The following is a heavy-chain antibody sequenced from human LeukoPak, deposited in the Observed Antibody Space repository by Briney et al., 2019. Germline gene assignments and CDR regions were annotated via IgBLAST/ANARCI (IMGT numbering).Heavy chain of an antibody. J-gene: IGHJ4*02. V-gene: IGHV3-23*01. D-gene: IGHD3-10*01. CDR3: AKDVRVGEYYGSGSYFDY. CDR1: GFTFSSYA. CDR2: ISASGGST. Sequence: GGSLRLSCAASGFTFSSYAMSWVRQAPGKGLGWVSIISASGGSTYYADSVKGRFTISRDKSRNYLQMNSLRGDDTAIYYCAKDVRVGEYYGSGSYFDYWGQGTLVTVSS.